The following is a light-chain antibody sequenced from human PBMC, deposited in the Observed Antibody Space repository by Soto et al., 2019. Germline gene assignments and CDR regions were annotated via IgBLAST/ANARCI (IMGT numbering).Light chain of an antibody. CDR1: QSLVISDGNTY. CDR2: KVS. CDR3: MQGTRWLWT. J-gene: IGKJ1*01. V-gene: IGKV2-30*01. Sequence: DVVRTQSPLSLPVALGQPASISCRSSQSLVISDGNTYLNWFQQRPGQSPRRLIYKVSNRDSGVPGRFSGSESSTDFTLKISRVEVEDDGVYYCMQGTRWLWTFGQGTKVEIK.